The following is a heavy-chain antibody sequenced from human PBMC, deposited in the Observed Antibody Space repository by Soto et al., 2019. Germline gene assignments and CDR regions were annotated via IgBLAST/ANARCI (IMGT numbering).Heavy chain of an antibody. V-gene: IGHV3-30*03. CDR1: GFPFSSYG. CDR3: ARDRVGGDQYYYYYYGTDV. D-gene: IGHD3-16*01. J-gene: IGHJ6*02. Sequence: LRLSCAASGFPFSSYGMHWVRQAPGRGLEWVAVISYDGFNKYYADSVKGRFTISRDNSKNTLYMQMNSLRAEDTAVYYCARDRVGGDQYYYYYYGTDVWGQGTTVTVSS. CDR2: ISYDGFNK.